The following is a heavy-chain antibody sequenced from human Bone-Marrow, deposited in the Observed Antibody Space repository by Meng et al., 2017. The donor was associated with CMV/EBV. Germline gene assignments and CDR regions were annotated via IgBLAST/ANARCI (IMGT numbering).Heavy chain of an antibody. D-gene: IGHD2-2*01. J-gene: IGHJ4*02. Sequence: GESLKISCAASGFTFSSYSMNWVRQAPGKGLEWVSSISSSSSYIYYADSVKGRFTISRDNAKNSLYLQMNSLGAEDTAVYYCARGLREYQLLSLWGQGTLVTVSA. V-gene: IGHV3-21*01. CDR2: ISSSSSYI. CDR1: GFTFSSYS. CDR3: ARGLREYQLLSL.